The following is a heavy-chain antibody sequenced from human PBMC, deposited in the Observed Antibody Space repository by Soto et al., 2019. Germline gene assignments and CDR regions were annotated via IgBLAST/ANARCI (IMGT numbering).Heavy chain of an antibody. J-gene: IGHJ4*02. V-gene: IGHV5-51*01. Sequence: GESLKISCKASGYSFSTYWIAWVLQRPGKGLDWMGIIYPGDSDTRYSPSFQGQITISVDNSIDTAYLEWTTLRASDSAMYYCARHSLATQPGDSWGQGTRVTVSS. CDR2: IYPGDSDT. CDR3: ARHSLATQPGDS. CDR1: GYSFSTYW. D-gene: IGHD5-12*01.